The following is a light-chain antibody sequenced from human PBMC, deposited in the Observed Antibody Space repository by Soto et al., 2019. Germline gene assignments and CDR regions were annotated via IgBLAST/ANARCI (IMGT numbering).Light chain of an antibody. V-gene: IGLV2-14*01. CDR3: SSYTTTSTLV. J-gene: IGLJ2*01. CDR2: EVS. CDR1: SRDVGAYNY. Sequence: QSALTQPASVSGSPGQSITISCTGTSRDVGAYNYVAWYQHHPGKAPKVMVYEVSYRPPWVSNRFSGSKSGNTASLPISGLQAEDEADYYCSSYTTTSTLVFGGGTKLTVL.